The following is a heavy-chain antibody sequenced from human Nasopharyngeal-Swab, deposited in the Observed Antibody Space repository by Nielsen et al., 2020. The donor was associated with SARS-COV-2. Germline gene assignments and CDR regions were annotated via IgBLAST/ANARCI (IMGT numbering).Heavy chain of an antibody. J-gene: IGHJ4*02. CDR3: ARAGYNWNYLSPPTGAFDY. Sequence: GESLKISCAASGFTFSSYGMHWVRQAPGKGLEWVAVIWYDGSNKYYADSVKGRFTISRDNSKNTLYLQMNSLRAEDTAVYYCARAGYNWNYLSPPTGAFDYWGQGTLVTVSS. CDR1: GFTFSSYG. V-gene: IGHV3-33*01. CDR2: IWYDGSNK. D-gene: IGHD1-7*01.